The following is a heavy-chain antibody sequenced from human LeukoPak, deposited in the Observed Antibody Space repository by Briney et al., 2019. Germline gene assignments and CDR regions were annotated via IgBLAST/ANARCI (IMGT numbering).Heavy chain of an antibody. CDR1: GFTFSTYW. CDR2: IKDDGST. J-gene: IGHJ4*02. Sequence: GGSLRLSCAASGFTFSTYWMHWVRQAPGKGLVWVSRIKDDGSTIYADSVKGRFTISRDNAKNTLYLQMNSLRAEDTAVYYCARDAGITGTTEFDYWSQGTLVTVSS. D-gene: IGHD1-7*01. V-gene: IGHV3-74*01. CDR3: ARDAGITGTTEFDY.